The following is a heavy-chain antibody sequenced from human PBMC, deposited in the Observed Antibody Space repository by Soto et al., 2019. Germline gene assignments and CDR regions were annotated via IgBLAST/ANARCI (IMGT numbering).Heavy chain of an antibody. V-gene: IGHV3-23*01. D-gene: IGHD6-13*01. J-gene: IGHJ5*02. CDR3: AKYRLIAAAGTSFDP. CDR2: ISGSGGST. CDR1: GFTFSSYA. Sequence: GGSLRLSCAASGFTFSSYAMSWVRQAPGKGLEWVSAISGSGGSTYYADSVKGRFTISRGNSKNTLYLQMNSLRAEDTAVYYCAKYRLIAAAGTSFDPWGQGTLVTVSS.